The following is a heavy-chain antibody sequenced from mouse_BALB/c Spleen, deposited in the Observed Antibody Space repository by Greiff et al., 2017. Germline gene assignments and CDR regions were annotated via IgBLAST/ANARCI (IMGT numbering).Heavy chain of an antibody. CDR2: ISSGSSTI. D-gene: IGHD2-4*01. CDR3: ARSTMITTGGFAY. J-gene: IGHJ3*01. CDR1: GFTFSSFG. Sequence: EVMLVESGGDLVKPGGSLKLSCAASGFTFSSFGMHWVRQAPEKGLEWVAYISSGSSTIYYADTVKGRFTISRDNPKNTLFLQMTSLRSEDTAMYYCARSTMITTGGFAYWGQGTLVTVSA. V-gene: IGHV5-17*02.